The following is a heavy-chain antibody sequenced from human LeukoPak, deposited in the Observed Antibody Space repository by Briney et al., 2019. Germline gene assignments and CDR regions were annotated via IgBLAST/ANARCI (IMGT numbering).Heavy chain of an antibody. V-gene: IGHV3-23*01. D-gene: IGHD2-2*01. CDR1: GFTFSSYA. Sequence: GGSLRLSCAASGFTFSSYAMNWVRQAPGKGLEWVSGTGSTGGSTFYADSVKGRFTVSRDNSKNTLSLQMNSLRAEDTAVYYCAKDPGVVPAHYFDYWGQGTLVTVSS. CDR2: TGSTGGST. CDR3: AKDPGVVPAHYFDY. J-gene: IGHJ4*02.